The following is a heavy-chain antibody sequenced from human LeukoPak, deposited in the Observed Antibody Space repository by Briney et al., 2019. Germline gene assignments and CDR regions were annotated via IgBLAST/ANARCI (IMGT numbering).Heavy chain of an antibody. CDR2: ISGTSSYI. CDR3: AREAPRTDFWSGYYFDY. D-gene: IGHD3-3*01. J-gene: IGHJ4*02. Sequence: PGRSLRLSCAASGFTFSSYSMNWVRQAPGKGLEWVSSISGTSSYIYYADSVKGRFTISRDNAKNSLYLQMNSLRAEDMAVYYCAREAPRTDFWSGYYFDYWGQGALVTVSS. CDR1: GFTFSSYS. V-gene: IGHV3-21*01.